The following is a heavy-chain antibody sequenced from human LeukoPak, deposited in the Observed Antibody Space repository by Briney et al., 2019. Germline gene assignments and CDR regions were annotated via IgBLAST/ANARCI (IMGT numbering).Heavy chain of an antibody. Sequence: GGSLRLSCAASGFTFDDYAMHWVRQAPGKGLEWVSGISWNSGSIGYADSVKGRFTISRDNSKNTLYLQMNSLRAEDTAVYYCAKDDILTGYYYDYWGQGTLVTVSS. CDR1: GFTFDDYA. CDR3: AKDDILTGYYYDY. D-gene: IGHD3-9*01. J-gene: IGHJ4*02. V-gene: IGHV3-9*01. CDR2: ISWNSGSI.